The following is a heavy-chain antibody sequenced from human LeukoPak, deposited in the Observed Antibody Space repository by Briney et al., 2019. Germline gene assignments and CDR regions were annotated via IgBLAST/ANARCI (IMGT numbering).Heavy chain of an antibody. D-gene: IGHD6-13*01. V-gene: IGHV3-72*01. J-gene: IGHJ4*02. Sequence: PGGSLRLSCAASGFTFSGHYMDWVRQTPGKGPEWVGRIRNKGNSYTTEYAASVKGRFTISRDDSKNSVYLQMNSLKTEDTAVYYCARSSSSWYPLLDYWGQGTQVTVSS. CDR2: IRNKGNSYTT. CDR3: ARSSSSWYPLLDY. CDR1: GFTFSGHY.